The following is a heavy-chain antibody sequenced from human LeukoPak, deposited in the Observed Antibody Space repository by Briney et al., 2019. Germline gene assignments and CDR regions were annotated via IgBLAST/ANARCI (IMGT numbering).Heavy chain of an antibody. CDR1: GGTFSSYA. CDR3: ARHQGELRFFYYGMDV. J-gene: IGHJ6*02. D-gene: IGHD1-26*01. Sequence: WASVKVSCKASGGTFSSYAISWVRQAPGQGLEWMGWISAYDGHTNYAQKLQGRVTLTTDAATRTAYMELRSLKSDDTAVYYCARHQGELRFFYYGMDVWGQGTTVTVSS. V-gene: IGHV1-18*01. CDR2: ISAYDGHT.